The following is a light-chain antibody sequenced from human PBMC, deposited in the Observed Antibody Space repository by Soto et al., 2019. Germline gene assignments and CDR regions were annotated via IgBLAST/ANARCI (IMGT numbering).Light chain of an antibody. CDR3: SSYTSNSTPYV. Sequence: QSALTQPASVSGSPGQSITISCTGTSSDVGGYNYVSWYQQHPGKAPKLMIYEVSNRPSGVSNRFSGSKSGNTASLTISGLQAEEEAAYYCSSYTSNSTPYVFGTGTKVTVL. CDR1: SSDVGGYNY. J-gene: IGLJ1*01. CDR2: EVS. V-gene: IGLV2-14*01.